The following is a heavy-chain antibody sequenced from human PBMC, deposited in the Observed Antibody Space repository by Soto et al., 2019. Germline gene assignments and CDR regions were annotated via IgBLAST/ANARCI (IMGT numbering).Heavy chain of an antibody. D-gene: IGHD2-2*01. V-gene: IGHV1-18*01. CDR3: ARALVVPAAMSYYYYYMDV. J-gene: IGHJ6*03. Sequence: QVQLVQSGAEVKKPGASVKVSCKASGYTFTSYGISWVRQAPGQGLEWMGWISAYNGNTNYAQKLQGRVTMTTDTSPSTAYMELRSLRSDDTAVYYCARALVVPAAMSYYYYYMDVWGKGTTVTVSS. CDR2: ISAYNGNT. CDR1: GYTFTSYG.